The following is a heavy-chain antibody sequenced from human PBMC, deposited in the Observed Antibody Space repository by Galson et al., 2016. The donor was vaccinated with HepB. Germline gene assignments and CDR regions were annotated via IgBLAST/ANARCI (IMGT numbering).Heavy chain of an antibody. CDR1: GFSFSTYT. V-gene: IGHV3-23*01. D-gene: IGHD2-15*01. J-gene: IGHJ3*01. CDR2: IACHAGWT. Sequence: SLRLSCAASGFSFSTYTMGWVRQAPGKGLEWVSTIACHAGWTLYADSVKGLFTISRDTSKNTLYLQMNSLRVEDTAIYYCSTAYSGGSPYRAFDFRGQGTVVTVSP. CDR3: STAYSGGSPYRAFDF.